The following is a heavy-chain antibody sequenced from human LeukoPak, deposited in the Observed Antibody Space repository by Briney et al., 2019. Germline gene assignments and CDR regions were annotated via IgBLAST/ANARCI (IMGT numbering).Heavy chain of an antibody. V-gene: IGHV4-59*01. CDR1: GGSISSYY. D-gene: IGHD3-9*01. CDR3: ARGAALRYSDWFMPDI. Sequence: SETLSLTCTVSGGSISSYYWSWIRQPPGKGLEWIGYIYYSGSTNYNPSLKSRVTISVDTSKNQFSLKLSSVTAADTAVYYCARGAALRYSDWFMPDIWGQGTMVTVSS. CDR2: IYYSGST. J-gene: IGHJ3*02.